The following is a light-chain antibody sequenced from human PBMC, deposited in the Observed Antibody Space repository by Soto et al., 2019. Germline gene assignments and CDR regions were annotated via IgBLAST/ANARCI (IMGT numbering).Light chain of an antibody. J-gene: IGKJ1*01. CDR1: QSLLHITGETF. CDR2: EVS. CDR3: MQSTQLPPT. Sequence: DFVMTLTPLSMSVAPGQPDSISCKSIQSLLHITGETFLFWYLQKTGQSPXLLIYEVSTRVSGVPDRFSGSGSGTDFTLEISRVETDDVGIYYCMQSTQLPPTFGQGTKVDI. V-gene: IGKV2D-29*02.